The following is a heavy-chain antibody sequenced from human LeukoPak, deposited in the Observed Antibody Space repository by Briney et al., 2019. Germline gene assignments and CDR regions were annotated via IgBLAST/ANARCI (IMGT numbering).Heavy chain of an antibody. CDR3: ARPYGPFSGWFFDY. D-gene: IGHD6-19*01. V-gene: IGHV3-48*01. CDR2: ISSSSSTI. J-gene: IGHJ4*02. CDR1: GFTFSSYS. Sequence: GGSLRLSCAASGFTFSSYSMNWVCQAPGKGLEWVSYISSSSSTIYYADSVKGRFTISRDNAKNSLYLQMNSLRAEGTAVYYCARPYGPFSGWFFDYWGQGTLVTVSS.